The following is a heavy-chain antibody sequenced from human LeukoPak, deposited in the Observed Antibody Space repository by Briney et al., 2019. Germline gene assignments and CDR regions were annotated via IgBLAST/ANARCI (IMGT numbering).Heavy chain of an antibody. D-gene: IGHD3-22*01. CDR1: GFTFTNYG. Sequence: GASVKLSCKAAGFTFTNYGFSWVRQAPGQGLEWMGRVIPMLNIPHYSQKFQGRVTITADTSTNTSYMEMSSLRFDDTAIYYCARAPHYSGSSGYNWFDPWGQGSLVTVSS. V-gene: IGHV1-69*04. J-gene: IGHJ5*02. CDR3: ARAPHYSGSSGYNWFDP. CDR2: VIPMLNIP.